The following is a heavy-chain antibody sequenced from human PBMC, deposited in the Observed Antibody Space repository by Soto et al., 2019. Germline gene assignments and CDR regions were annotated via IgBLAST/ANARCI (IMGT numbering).Heavy chain of an antibody. V-gene: IGHV3-23*01. CDR2: ISGSGGNT. J-gene: IGHJ4*02. CDR1: GFTFSNHA. D-gene: IGHD3-3*01. CDR3: AKGKANSVFGVDTLFDY. Sequence: TGGSLRLSCAASGFTFSNHAMSWVRQAPGKGLEWVSLISGSGGNTNYADSVRGRFTISRDNSKKTVYLQMNSLRADDTAVYYCAKGKANSVFGVDTLFDYWGQGTLVTSPQ.